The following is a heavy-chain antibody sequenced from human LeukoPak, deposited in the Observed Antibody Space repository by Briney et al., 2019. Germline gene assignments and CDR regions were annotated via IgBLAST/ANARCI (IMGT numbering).Heavy chain of an antibody. D-gene: IGHD4-11*01. J-gene: IGHJ5*02. V-gene: IGHV1-8*02. Sequence: ASVKVSCKASGYTFTGYYMHWVRQAPGQGLEWMGWINPNSGNTGYAQKFQGRVTMTRNTSISTAYMELSSLRSEDTAVYYCARHGGATVTDGFDPWGQGTLVTVSS. CDR1: GYTFTGYY. CDR2: INPNSGNT. CDR3: ARHGGATVTDGFDP.